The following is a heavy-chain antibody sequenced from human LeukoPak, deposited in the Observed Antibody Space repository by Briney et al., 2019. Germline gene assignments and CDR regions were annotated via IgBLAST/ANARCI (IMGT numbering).Heavy chain of an antibody. V-gene: IGHV4-34*01. J-gene: IGHJ4*02. CDR2: INHSGST. D-gene: IGHD2-15*01. CDR3: ARARYCSGGSCHPYYFDY. Sequence: SETLSLTCAVYGGSFSGYYWSWIRQPPGKGLEWIGEINHSGSTNYNPSLKTRVTISVDTSNNQFSLKLSSVTAADTAVYYCARARYCSGGSCHPYYFDYWGQGTLVTVSS. CDR1: GGSFSGYY.